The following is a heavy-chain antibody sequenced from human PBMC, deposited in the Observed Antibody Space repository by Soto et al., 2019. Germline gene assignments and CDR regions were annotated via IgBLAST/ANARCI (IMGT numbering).Heavy chain of an antibody. Sequence: PSETLSLTCTVSGGSISGGGYYWSWIRQHPGKGLEWIGYIYYSGSTYYNPSLKSRVTISVDTSKNQFSLKLSSVTAADTAVYYCARVDESEYSGYEIDYWGQGTLVTVPS. CDR3: ARVDESEYSGYEIDY. CDR1: GGSISGGGYY. D-gene: IGHD5-12*01. CDR2: IYYSGST. J-gene: IGHJ4*02. V-gene: IGHV4-31*03.